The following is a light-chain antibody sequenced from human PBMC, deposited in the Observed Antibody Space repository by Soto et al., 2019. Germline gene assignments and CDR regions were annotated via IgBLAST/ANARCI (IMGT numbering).Light chain of an antibody. CDR1: QSLTSTY. J-gene: IGKJ1*01. CDR2: DAS. V-gene: IGKV3-20*01. Sequence: EIVLTQSPATLSLSPGGRATLSCRASQSLTSTYLAWYQQKPGQAPRLVIYDASSRATGIPDRFSGSGSGTDFTLTISRLEPEDFAVYYCQQYGDSPRTFGQGTKVEV. CDR3: QQYGDSPRT.